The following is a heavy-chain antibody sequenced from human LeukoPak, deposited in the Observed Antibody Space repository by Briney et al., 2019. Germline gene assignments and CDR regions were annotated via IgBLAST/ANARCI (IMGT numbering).Heavy chain of an antibody. CDR2: IYTSGST. Sequence: SKTLSLTCTVSGGSISSYYWSWIRQPAGKGLEWIGRIYTSGSTNYNPSLKSRVTMSVDTSKNQFSLKLSSVTAADTAVYYCARAGCSGGSCYSMIDYWGQGTLVTVSS. D-gene: IGHD2-15*01. J-gene: IGHJ4*02. CDR3: ARAGCSGGSCYSMIDY. V-gene: IGHV4-4*07. CDR1: GGSISSYY.